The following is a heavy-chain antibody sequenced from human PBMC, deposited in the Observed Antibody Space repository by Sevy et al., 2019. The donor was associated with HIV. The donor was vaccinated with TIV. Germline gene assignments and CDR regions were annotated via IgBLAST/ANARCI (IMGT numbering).Heavy chain of an antibody. CDR3: ITDPGYRGYDEEVINYYYYGMDL. V-gene: IGHV3-15*01. CDR1: GFTFSSAW. Sequence: GGSLRLSCAASGFTFSSAWMSWVRLAPGKGLEWVSRIKSKTDGGTIDYAAPVKGRFTISREDSKNTLYLQMNSLKTEETAVYYCITDPGYRGYDEEVINYYYYGMDLWGQGTTVTVSS. D-gene: IGHD5-12*01. J-gene: IGHJ6*02. CDR2: IKSKTDGGTI.